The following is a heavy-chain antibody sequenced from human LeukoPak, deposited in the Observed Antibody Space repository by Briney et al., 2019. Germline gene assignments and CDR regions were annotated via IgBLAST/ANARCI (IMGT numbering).Heavy chain of an antibody. V-gene: IGHV4-4*02. CDR1: GGSISSSNW. Sequence: SETLSLTCAVSGGSISSSNWWSWVRQPPGKGLEWIGEIYHSGSTDYNPSLKSRVTISVDKSKNQFSLKLSSVTAADTAVYYRARGPYYDFWSGSPNNWFDPWGQGTLVTVSS. CDR3: ARGPYYDFWSGSPNNWFDP. CDR2: IYHSGST. J-gene: IGHJ5*02. D-gene: IGHD3-3*01.